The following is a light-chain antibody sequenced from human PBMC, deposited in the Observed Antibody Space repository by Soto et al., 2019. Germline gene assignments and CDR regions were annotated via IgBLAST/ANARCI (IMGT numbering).Light chain of an antibody. Sequence: VMTQSPSTLSVSPGERATLSCRASQRVXTNIDWYERKPGQAPRILIXGQSTRATGIPARFIGSGSGKDFTLTISSLQSEYFSVYYCQQYNKWPTWTFGQGTKVDIK. CDR2: GQS. CDR1: QRVXTN. CDR3: QQYNKWPTWT. J-gene: IGKJ1*01. V-gene: IGKV3-15*01.